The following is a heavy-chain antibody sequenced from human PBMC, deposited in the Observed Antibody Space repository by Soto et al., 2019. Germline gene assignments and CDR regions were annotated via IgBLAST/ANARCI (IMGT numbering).Heavy chain of an antibody. CDR2: VFGDDGST. V-gene: IGHV1-18*01. Sequence: GPEVKMPGASVKVSCKTSRYTFSLYGITWVRQAPGQGLEWMGCVFGDDGSTDYAQNLLGRVTMTTDTSTTTAYMELRNLRSDDSAIYYCERRTLGSSIGIGDYWGQGALVTVSS. CDR1: RYTFSLYG. CDR3: ERRTLGSSIGIGDY. J-gene: IGHJ4*02. D-gene: IGHD1-1*01.